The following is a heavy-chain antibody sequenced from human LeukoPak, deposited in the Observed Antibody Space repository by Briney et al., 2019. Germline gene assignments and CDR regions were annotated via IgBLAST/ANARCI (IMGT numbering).Heavy chain of an antibody. CDR3: ASGNYGDYVPGWDY. CDR1: GGSISSYY. CDR2: IYYSGST. Sequence: SETLSLTCTVSGGSISSYYWSWIRQPPGKGLEWIAYIYYSGSTNYNPSLKSRVTISVDTSKNQFALKLSSVTAADTAVYYCASGNYGDYVPGWDYWGQGTRVTVSS. V-gene: IGHV4-59*08. J-gene: IGHJ4*02. D-gene: IGHD4-17*01.